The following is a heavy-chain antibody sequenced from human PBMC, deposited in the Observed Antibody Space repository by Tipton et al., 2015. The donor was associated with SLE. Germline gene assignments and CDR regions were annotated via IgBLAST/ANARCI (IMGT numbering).Heavy chain of an antibody. CDR2: MYYSGNT. CDR3: ARILGDLEWLSGYYFDY. Sequence: TLSLTCTVSGGSISSRTYYWGWIRQPPGKGLEWIGSMYYSGNTYYNASLKSRVTISVDTSKNQFSLKLSSVTAADTAVYYCARILGDLEWLSGYYFDYWGQGTLVTVSS. D-gene: IGHD3-3*01. CDR1: GGSISSRTYY. V-gene: IGHV4-39*01. J-gene: IGHJ4*02.